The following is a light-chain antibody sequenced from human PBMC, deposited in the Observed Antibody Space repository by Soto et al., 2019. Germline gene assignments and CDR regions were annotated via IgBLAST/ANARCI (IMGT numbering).Light chain of an antibody. V-gene: IGKV3D-15*01. CDR3: QQYNNWPYT. CDR2: GAS. CDR1: QSVSSN. Sequence: EIVMTQSPATLSVSPGERATLSCRASQSVSSNLAWYQQTPGQAPRLLIYGASTRATGIPARFSGSGSGTEFTLPISSLQSEDFAVYYCQQYNNWPYTFGQGTKLEIK. J-gene: IGKJ2*01.